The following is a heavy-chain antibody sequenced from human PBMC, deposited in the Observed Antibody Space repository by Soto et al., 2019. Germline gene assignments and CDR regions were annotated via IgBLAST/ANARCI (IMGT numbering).Heavy chain of an antibody. CDR3: ARDRDSSAYGSFDY. CDR2: ISSSNSYI. V-gene: IGHV3-21*01. Sequence: SLRLYCAASGFTFSSYSMNWVRQAPGKGLEWVSSISSSNSYIYYADSGKGRFHISRDNAKNSLYLQMNSLRAEDTAVYYCARDRDSSAYGSFDYWGQGTLVTVSS. J-gene: IGHJ4*02. D-gene: IGHD3-22*01. CDR1: GFTFSSYS.